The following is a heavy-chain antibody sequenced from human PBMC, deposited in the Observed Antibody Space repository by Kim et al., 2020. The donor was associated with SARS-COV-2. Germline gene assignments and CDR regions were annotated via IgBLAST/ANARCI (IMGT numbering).Heavy chain of an antibody. CDR3: AKDPTGGRGARQPLTPFDY. Sequence: GGSLRLSCAASGFTFSSYAMSWVRQAPGKGLEWVSAISGSGGSTYYADSVKGRFTISRDNSKNTLYLQMNSLRAEDTAVYYCAKDPTGGRGARQPLTPFDYWGQGTLVTVSS. J-gene: IGHJ4*02. CDR1: GFTFSSYA. V-gene: IGHV3-23*01. CDR2: ISGSGGST. D-gene: IGHD6-13*01.